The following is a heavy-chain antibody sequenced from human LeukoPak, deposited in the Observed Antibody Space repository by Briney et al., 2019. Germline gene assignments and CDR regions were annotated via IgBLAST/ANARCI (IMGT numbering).Heavy chain of an antibody. CDR2: INHSGST. CDR3: ARNGSGEDY. CDR1: GGSFSGYY. V-gene: IGHV4-34*01. Sequence: SETLSLTCAVYGGSFSGYYWSWIRQPPGKGLEWIGEINHSGSTNYNPSLKSRVTISVDTFKNQFSLKLSSVTAADTAVYYCARNGSGEDYWGQGTLVTVSS. D-gene: IGHD2-15*01. J-gene: IGHJ4*02.